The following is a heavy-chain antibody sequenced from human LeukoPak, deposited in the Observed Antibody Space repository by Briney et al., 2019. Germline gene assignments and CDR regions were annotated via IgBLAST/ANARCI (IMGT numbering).Heavy chain of an antibody. CDR2: ISPDNGNT. CDR1: GYTFNTYG. V-gene: IGHV1-18*01. Sequence: ASVKVSCKASGYTFNTYGISWVRQAPGQGLEWMGWISPDNGNTDFAGKCQCRVTMTTDTSTSTAYMEMRRLRSDDPAVYYCARDFFNGYYYDTSGYYDRYFDYWGQGTLVTVSS. D-gene: IGHD3-22*01. J-gene: IGHJ4*02. CDR3: ARDFFNGYYYDTSGYYDRYFDY.